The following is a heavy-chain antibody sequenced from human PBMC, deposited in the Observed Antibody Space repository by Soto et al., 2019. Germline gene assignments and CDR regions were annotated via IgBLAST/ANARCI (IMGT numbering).Heavy chain of an antibody. J-gene: IGHJ6*02. V-gene: IGHV4-59*08. CDR2: ISKSGFT. CDR3: VTQGFGKLHGLVDV. Sequence: LQPPGPGLVNPSETWSLPALVSGVSINPFTINYSIWFRKPPGKGLEWVGYISKSGFTRYNPSLSSRVTLSVDTSKNQFSLKLSSVTAADTALYFCVTQGFGKLHGLVDVWGQGTTVTVSS. D-gene: IGHD3-10*01. CDR1: GVSINPFTINY.